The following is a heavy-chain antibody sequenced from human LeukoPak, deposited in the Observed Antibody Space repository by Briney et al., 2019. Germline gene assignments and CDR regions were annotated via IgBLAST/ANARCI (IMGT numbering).Heavy chain of an antibody. CDR2: IKQDGSEK. J-gene: IGHJ6*02. V-gene: IGHV3-7*01. CDR1: GFTIGSYW. Sequence: GGSLRLSCAASGFTIGSYWMSWVRQAPGKGLEWVANIKQDGSEKYYVDSVKGRFTISRDNAKNSVYLQMNSLRAEDTAVYYCARDPSTSQEGYGMDVWGQGTTVTVSS. CDR3: ARDPSTSQEGYGMDV. D-gene: IGHD2-2*01.